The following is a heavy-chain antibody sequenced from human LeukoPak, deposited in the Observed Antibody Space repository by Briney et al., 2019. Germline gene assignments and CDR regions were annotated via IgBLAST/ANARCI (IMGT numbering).Heavy chain of an antibody. CDR3: ARAYAVVVPAAMNYYYMDV. D-gene: IGHD2-2*01. CDR1: GGSISSGGYY. V-gene: IGHV4-30-2*01. CDR2: IYHGGST. Sequence: SQTLSLTCTVSGGSISSGGYYWSWIRQPPGKGLEWIGYIYHGGSTYYNPSLKSRVTISVDTSKNQFSLKLSSVTAADTAVYYCARAYAVVVPAAMNYYYMDVWGKGTTVTVSS. J-gene: IGHJ6*03.